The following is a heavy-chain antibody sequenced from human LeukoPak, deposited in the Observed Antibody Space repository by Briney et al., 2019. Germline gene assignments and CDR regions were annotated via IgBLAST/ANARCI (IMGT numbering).Heavy chain of an antibody. CDR3: ARRIYCTSTSCYTGPDAFDI. D-gene: IGHD2-2*02. V-gene: IGHV3-23*01. J-gene: IGHJ3*02. Sequence: GGSLRLSCAASGFTFSSYAMSWVRQAPGKGLEWVSGISGSGGSTYYADSVKGRFTISRDNSKNALYLQMNSLRAEDTAVYYCARRIYCTSTSCYTGPDAFDIWGQGTMVTVSS. CDR2: ISGSGGST. CDR1: GFTFSSYA.